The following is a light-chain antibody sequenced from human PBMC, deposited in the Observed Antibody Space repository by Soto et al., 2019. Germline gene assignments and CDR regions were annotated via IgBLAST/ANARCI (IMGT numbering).Light chain of an antibody. Sequence: EIVMTQSPATLSVSPGERATLSCRASQSVSNDYVAWVQQKPGQTPRLLIYGASNRATGIPDRFRGSGSGTDFSLTISRLEPEDFAVYYCQQYGGTPWTFGQGTKVDIK. CDR1: QSVSNDY. V-gene: IGKV3-20*01. J-gene: IGKJ1*01. CDR2: GAS. CDR3: QQYGGTPWT.